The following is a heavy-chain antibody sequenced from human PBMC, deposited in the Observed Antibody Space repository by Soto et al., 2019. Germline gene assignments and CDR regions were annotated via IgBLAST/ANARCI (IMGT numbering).Heavy chain of an antibody. V-gene: IGHV4-30-4*01. Sequence: QVQLQESGPGLVKPSQTLSLTCTVSGTTISSGDHYWSWIRQAPGKGLEWIGYMYYTGKTYYNTFLQSRVTLSVDSSKNQLSVKMTSVTAADTAMYFCARVYGRGDYFDFWGRGTLVYVSS. D-gene: IGHD1-26*01. CDR2: MYYTGKT. J-gene: IGHJ4*02. CDR1: GTTISSGDHY. CDR3: ARVYGRGDYFDF.